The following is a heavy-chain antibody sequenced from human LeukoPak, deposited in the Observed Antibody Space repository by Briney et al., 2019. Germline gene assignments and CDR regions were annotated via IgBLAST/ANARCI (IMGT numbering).Heavy chain of an antibody. CDR2: IYYSGST. D-gene: IGHD6-19*01. V-gene: IGHV4-59*01. CDR1: GGSFSGYY. J-gene: IGHJ3*02. CDR3: ARPRSGWYHIDAFDI. Sequence: SETLSLTCAVYGGSFSGYYWSWIRQPPGKGLEWIGYIYYSGSTNYNPSLKSRVTISVDTSKNQFSLKLSSVTAADTAAYYCARPRSGWYHIDAFDIWGQGTMVTVSS.